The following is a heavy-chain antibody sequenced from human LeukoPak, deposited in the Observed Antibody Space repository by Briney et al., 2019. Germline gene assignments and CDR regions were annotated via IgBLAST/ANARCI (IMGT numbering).Heavy chain of an antibody. CDR3: ARGAGYSSSNDY. CDR2: IYYSGST. CDR1: GGSVSSGSYY. J-gene: IGHJ4*02. D-gene: IGHD6-13*01. Sequence: IPSETLSLTCTVSGGSVSSGSYYWSWIRQPPGKGLEWIGYIYYSGSTNYNPSLKSRATISVDTSKNQFSLKLSSVTAADTAVYYCARGAGYSSSNDYWGQGTLVTVSS. V-gene: IGHV4-61*01.